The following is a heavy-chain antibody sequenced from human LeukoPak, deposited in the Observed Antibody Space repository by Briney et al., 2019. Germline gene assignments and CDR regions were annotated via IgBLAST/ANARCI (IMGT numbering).Heavy chain of an antibody. V-gene: IGHV4-30-4*01. D-gene: IGHD3-22*01. Sequence: SSETLSLTCTVSGASITSGEFYCSWIRQSPEKGLEWIGYVAYTGSTNYNPSLRSRGTMSLDMSKNQFSLKLSSVTAADTAIYYCARDQYDSGGSFLGNDYWGQGTLVTVSS. J-gene: IGHJ4*02. CDR3: ARDQYDSGGSFLGNDY. CDR2: VAYTGST. CDR1: GASITSGEFY.